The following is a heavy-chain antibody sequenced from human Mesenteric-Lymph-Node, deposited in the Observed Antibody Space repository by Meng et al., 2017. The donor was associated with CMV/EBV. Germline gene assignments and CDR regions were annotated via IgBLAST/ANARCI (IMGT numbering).Heavy chain of an antibody. CDR2: ISISSSYM. V-gene: IGHV3-21*01. CDR1: GFTFSSYS. J-gene: IGHJ4*02. Sequence: GGSLRLSCAASGFTFSSYSMNWVRQAPGKGLEWVSSISISSSYMYYADSVKGRFTISRDNAKKSLYLQMNSLRAEDTAVYYCARDEGGGYNYPDYWGQGTLVTVSS. D-gene: IGHD5-24*01. CDR3: ARDEGGGYNYPDY.